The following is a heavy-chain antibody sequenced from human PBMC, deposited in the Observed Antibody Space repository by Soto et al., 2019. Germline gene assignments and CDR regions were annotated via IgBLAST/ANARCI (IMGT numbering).Heavy chain of an antibody. Sequence: EVQLVESGGGLVQPGGSLRLSCAASGFTFSIYWMHWVRQAPGKGPVWVSRIDNAGSSARYADSVKGRFTISRDNAKNRVYLQMNSLSAEDTAVYYCTRVGGAVSGMDVWGQGTTVTVSS. CDR3: TRVGGAVSGMDV. V-gene: IGHV3-74*01. J-gene: IGHJ6*02. D-gene: IGHD1-26*01. CDR2: IDNAGSSA. CDR1: GFTFSIYW.